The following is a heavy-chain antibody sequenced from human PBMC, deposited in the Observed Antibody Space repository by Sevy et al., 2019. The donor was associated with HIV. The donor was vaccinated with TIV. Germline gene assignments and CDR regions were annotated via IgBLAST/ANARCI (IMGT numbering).Heavy chain of an antibody. CDR3: ALERLSSNVAEYFQN. CDR1: GFTFSAFS. CDR2: ISYDGSTD. J-gene: IGHJ1*01. V-gene: IGHV3-30-3*01. Sequence: GGSLRLSCAASGFTFSAFSMHWVRQAPGKGLEWVATISYDGSTDHYADSVKGRFTFSGDTSKSSLYLQMNSLGGEDTAVYYCALERLSSNVAEYFQNWGQGTLVTVSS. D-gene: IGHD1-1*01.